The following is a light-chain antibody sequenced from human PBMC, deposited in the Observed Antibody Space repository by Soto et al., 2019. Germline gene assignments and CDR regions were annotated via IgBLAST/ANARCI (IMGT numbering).Light chain of an antibody. J-gene: IGKJ4*01. CDR3: QQLQSFPLT. Sequence: DVHLTQSPSFLSASVGDGVTITCRASQAIGNFFAWYQQKPGKAPKLLIYAASILHGGVPSRFSGSGSGTEFALTIRRPQPEDCATYYCQQLQSFPLTFGRGTKVDIK. V-gene: IGKV1-9*01. CDR1: QAIGNF. CDR2: AAS.